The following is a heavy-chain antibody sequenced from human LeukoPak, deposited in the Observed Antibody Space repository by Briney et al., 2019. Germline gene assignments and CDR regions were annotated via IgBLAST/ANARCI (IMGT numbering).Heavy chain of an antibody. D-gene: IGHD3-22*01. CDR2: ITPNADRA. CDR3: AIMHGYYDGSGYWVQ. V-gene: IGHV3-23*01. Sequence: AGGSLRLSCAASGFTFGSYGMCWVRQAPGRGLEWVSFITPNADRASYADSVEGRFTISRDNPRNTLYMQMNSLRDEDTAVYYCAIMHGYYDGSGYWVQWGQGTLVTVSS. CDR1: GFTFGSYG. J-gene: IGHJ1*01.